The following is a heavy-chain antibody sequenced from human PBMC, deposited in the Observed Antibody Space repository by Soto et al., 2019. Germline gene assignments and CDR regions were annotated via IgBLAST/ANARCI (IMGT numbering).Heavy chain of an antibody. Sequence: QVQLVQSGAEVKKPGASVKVSCKASGYTFTSYDINWVRQATGQGLEWMGWMNPNSGNTGYAQKFQGRVTMTRNTSISTAYMELSSLRSEDTAVYYCASSRGYSYGLLYSFDYWGQGTLVTVSS. D-gene: IGHD5-18*01. J-gene: IGHJ4*02. CDR1: GYTFTSYD. V-gene: IGHV1-8*01. CDR2: MNPNSGNT. CDR3: ASSRGYSYGLLYSFDY.